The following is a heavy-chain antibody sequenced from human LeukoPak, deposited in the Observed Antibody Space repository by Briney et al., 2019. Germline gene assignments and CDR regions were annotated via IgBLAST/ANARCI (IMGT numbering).Heavy chain of an antibody. Sequence: SETLSLTCTVSGGSMSSSNYYWGWIRQPPGKGLEWIGSMYYSGSTNYNPSLKSRVTISEDKSKNQFSLKLTSVTAADTAVYYCTREPRSHQYYYYGMDVWGQGTTVTVSS. V-gene: IGHV4-39*07. CDR2: MYYSGST. J-gene: IGHJ6*02. CDR1: GGSMSSSNYY. D-gene: IGHD1-14*01. CDR3: TREPRSHQYYYYGMDV.